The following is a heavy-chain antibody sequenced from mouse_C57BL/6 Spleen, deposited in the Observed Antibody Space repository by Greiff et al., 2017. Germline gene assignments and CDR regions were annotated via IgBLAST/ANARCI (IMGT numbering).Heavy chain of an antibody. J-gene: IGHJ1*03. CDR2: ISSGGSYT. CDR3: ARYDSGYFDV. CDR1: GFTFSSYG. Sequence: EVMLVESGGDLVKPGGSLKLSCAASGFTFSSYGMSWVRQTPDKRLEWVATISSGGSYTYYPDSVKGRFTISRDNAKNTLYLQMSSLKSEDTAMYYCARYDSGYFDVWGTGTTVTVSS. D-gene: IGHD2-4*01. V-gene: IGHV5-6*02.